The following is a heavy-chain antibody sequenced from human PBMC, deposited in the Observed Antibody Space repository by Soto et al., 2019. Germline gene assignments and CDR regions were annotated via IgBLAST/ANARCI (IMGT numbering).Heavy chain of an antibody. J-gene: IGHJ6*02. Sequence: PGGSLRLSCAASGFTFSSYAMHWVRQAPGKGLEWVAVISYDGSNKYYADSVKGRFTISRDNSKNTLYLQMNSLRAEGTAVYYCARDLGWIQLWFAGMDVWGQGTTVTVSS. CDR2: ISYDGSNK. CDR1: GFTFSSYA. CDR3: ARDLGWIQLWFAGMDV. D-gene: IGHD5-18*01. V-gene: IGHV3-30-3*01.